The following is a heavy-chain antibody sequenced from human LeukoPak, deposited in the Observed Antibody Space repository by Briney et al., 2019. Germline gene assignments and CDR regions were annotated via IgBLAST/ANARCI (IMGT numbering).Heavy chain of an antibody. D-gene: IGHD2-2*01. V-gene: IGHV4-34*01. Sequence: PSETLSLTCAVYGGSFSGYYWSWIRQPPGKELEWLGEINHSGSTNYNPSLKSRVTISVDTSKNQFSLKLSSVTAADTAVYYCARLVNPIVVVPAANRGAFDIWGQGTMVTVSS. CDR3: ARLVNPIVVVPAANRGAFDI. CDR1: GGSFSGYY. J-gene: IGHJ3*02. CDR2: INHSGST.